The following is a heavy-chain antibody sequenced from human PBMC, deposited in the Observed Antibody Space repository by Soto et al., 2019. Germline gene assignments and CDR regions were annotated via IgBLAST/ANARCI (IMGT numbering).Heavy chain of an antibody. V-gene: IGHV4-34*01. Sequence: SETLSLTCAVYGGSFSGYYWSWIRQPPGKGLEWIGEINDSGSTNYNPSLKSRVTISVDTSKNQFSLKLSSVTAADTAVYYCARKTTGPIFFDYWGQGTLVTVSS. J-gene: IGHJ4*02. CDR1: GGSFSGYY. CDR3: ARKTTGPIFFDY. CDR2: INDSGST. D-gene: IGHD4-17*01.